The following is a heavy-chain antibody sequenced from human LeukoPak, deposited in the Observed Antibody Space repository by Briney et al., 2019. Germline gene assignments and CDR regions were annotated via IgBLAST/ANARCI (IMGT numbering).Heavy chain of an antibody. Sequence: SETLSLTCTVSGASISSYYWNWIRQPPGKGLEWIGYIYYGGSTNYNPSLKSRVTISVDTSKNQFSLKLSSVTAADTAVYYCARRNTVTSFDPWGQGTLVTVSS. CDR2: IYYGGST. J-gene: IGHJ5*02. V-gene: IGHV4-59*01. CDR1: GASISSYY. D-gene: IGHD4-11*01. CDR3: ARRNTVTSFDP.